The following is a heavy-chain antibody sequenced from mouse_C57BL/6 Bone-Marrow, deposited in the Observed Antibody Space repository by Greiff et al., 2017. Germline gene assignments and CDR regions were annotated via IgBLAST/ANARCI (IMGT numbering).Heavy chain of an antibody. CDR1: EYEFPSHD. CDR3: ARHRGMDVFAY. V-gene: IGHV5-2*01. J-gene: IGHJ3*01. D-gene: IGHD2-3*01. Sequence: EVKVVESGGGLVQPGESLKLSCESNEYEFPSHDMSWVRKTPGKRLELVAALNRDGGSTYYQDTMERRFIISRDNSKKTLYLQMSSLRSEDTALYYCARHRGMDVFAYWGQGTLVTVSA. CDR2: LNRDGGST.